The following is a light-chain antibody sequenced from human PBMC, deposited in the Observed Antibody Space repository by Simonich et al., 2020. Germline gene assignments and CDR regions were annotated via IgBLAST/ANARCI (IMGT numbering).Light chain of an antibody. Sequence: QSALTQPASVSGYPGQSITISCTGTSSDVGSYNLVSWYQQHPGKAPKLMIYEGRKRPSGVSNRCSGSKSGNTASLTISGLQAEDEADYYCSSYTSSSTWVFGGGTKLTVL. CDR1: SSDVGSYNL. V-gene: IGLV2-14*02. CDR3: SSYTSSSTWV. CDR2: EGR. J-gene: IGLJ3*02.